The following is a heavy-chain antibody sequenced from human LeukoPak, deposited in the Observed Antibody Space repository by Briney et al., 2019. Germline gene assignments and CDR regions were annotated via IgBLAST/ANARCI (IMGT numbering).Heavy chain of an antibody. V-gene: IGHV4-59*01. Sequence: SETLSLTCTVSGGSISSYYWGWIRQPPGKGLEWIGYIYYSGSTNYNPSLKSRVTISVDTSKNQFSLKLSSVTAADTAVYYCARAAMVTGYYYYMDVWGKGTTVTVSS. CDR2: IYYSGST. CDR3: ARAAMVTGYYYYMDV. J-gene: IGHJ6*03. D-gene: IGHD5-18*01. CDR1: GGSISSYY.